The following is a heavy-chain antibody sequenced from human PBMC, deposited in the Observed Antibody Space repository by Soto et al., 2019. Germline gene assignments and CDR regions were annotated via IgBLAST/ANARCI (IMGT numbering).Heavy chain of an antibody. V-gene: IGHV3-7*03. CDR1: GFTFSSYW. CDR3: ARDCSSTICSPFDY. J-gene: IGHJ4*02. Sequence: EVQLVESGGGLVQPGGSLRLSCAASGFTFSSYWMSWVRQAPGKGLEWVANIKQDGSEKYYVDSVKGRFTISRDNAKNSLYLQMNSLRAEDTAVYYCARDCSSTICSPFDYWGQGTLVTVSS. CDR2: IKQDGSEK. D-gene: IGHD2-2*01.